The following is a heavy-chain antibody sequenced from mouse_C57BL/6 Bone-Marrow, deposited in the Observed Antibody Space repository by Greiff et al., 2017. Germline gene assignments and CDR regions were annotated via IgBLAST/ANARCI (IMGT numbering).Heavy chain of an antibody. CDR2: IYPRSGNT. D-gene: IGHD2-3*01. Sequence: QVQLQQSGAELARPGASVKLSCKASGYTFTSYGISWVKQRTGQGLEWIGEIYPRSGNTYYNEKFKGKATLTADKSSSTAYMELRSLTSEDSAIYYCARDGYYWYFDVWGTGTTVTVSS. J-gene: IGHJ1*03. CDR3: ARDGYYWYFDV. V-gene: IGHV1-81*01. CDR1: GYTFTSYG.